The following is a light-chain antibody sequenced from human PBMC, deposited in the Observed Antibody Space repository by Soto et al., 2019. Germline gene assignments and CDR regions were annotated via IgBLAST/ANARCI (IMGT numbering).Light chain of an antibody. CDR2: GAS. CDR3: QHYKA. J-gene: IGKJ4*01. CDR1: QSVSDSF. Sequence: EIVLTQSPGTLSLSPGERATLSCRASQSVSDSFIAWYQQRPGQAPRLLIYGASQRATGIPDRFSGSGSGTHFTLTINRLEPEDFAVYYCQHYKAFGGGTKVAIK. V-gene: IGKV3-20*01.